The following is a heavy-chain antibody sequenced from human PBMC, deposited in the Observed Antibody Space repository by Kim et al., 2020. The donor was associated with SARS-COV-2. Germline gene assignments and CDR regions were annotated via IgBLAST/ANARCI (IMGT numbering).Heavy chain of an antibody. Sequence: ASVKVSCKASGYTFSNYAMHWVRQAPGQRLEWMGWINAGSGNTEYSQKSQGRLIITRDTSASTAYMELSSLRSEDTAVYYCARGGAVLRFLEWLSSYCDYWGQGYLVTVSA. J-gene: IGHJ4*02. CDR1: GYTFSNYA. D-gene: IGHD3-3*01. CDR2: INAGSGNT. CDR3: ARGGAVLRFLEWLSSYCDY. V-gene: IGHV1-3*01.